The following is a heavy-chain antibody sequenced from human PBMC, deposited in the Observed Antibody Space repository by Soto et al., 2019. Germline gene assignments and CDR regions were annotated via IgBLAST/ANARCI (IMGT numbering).Heavy chain of an antibody. J-gene: IGHJ4*02. Sequence: SETLSLTCTVSGGSISSYYWSWIRQPPGKGLEWIGYIYYSGSTNYNPSLKSRVTISVDTSKNQFSLKLSSVTAADTAVYYCARRRVGYSNFSFDYWGQGTLVTVSS. CDR2: IYYSGST. CDR3: ARRRVGYSNFSFDY. V-gene: IGHV4-59*01. D-gene: IGHD6-13*01. CDR1: GGSISSYY.